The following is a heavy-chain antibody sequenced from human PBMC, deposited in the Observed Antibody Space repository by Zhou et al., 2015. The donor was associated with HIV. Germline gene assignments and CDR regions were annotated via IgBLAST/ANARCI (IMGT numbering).Heavy chain of an antibody. CDR1: GFTFSSYG. CDR2: ISHDGSDK. Sequence: QVQLVESGGGAVQPGRSLRLSCAASGFTFSSYGAHWVRQAPGKGLEWVAVISHDGSDKYYADSIKGRFTISRDNSKNTLYLQMNGLRAEDTAVYYCAKGKDGYNYFDSWGQGTLVTVSS. D-gene: IGHD5-24*01. J-gene: IGHJ4*02. V-gene: IGHV3-30*18. CDR3: AKGKDGYNYFDS.